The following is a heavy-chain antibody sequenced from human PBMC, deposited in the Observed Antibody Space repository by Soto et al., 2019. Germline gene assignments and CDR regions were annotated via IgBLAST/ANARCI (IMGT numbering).Heavy chain of an antibody. CDR1: GYTLTELS. CDR3: ATSARGTMIVVGQFDY. D-gene: IGHD3-22*01. V-gene: IGHV1-24*01. CDR2: FDPEDGET. J-gene: IGHJ4*02. Sequence: QVQLVQSGAEVKKPGASVKVSCKVSGYTLTELSMHWVRQAPGKGLEWMGGFDPEDGETIYAQKFQGRVTMTEDTSTDTAYMELSSLRSEDMAVYYCATSARGTMIVVGQFDYWGQGTLVTVSS.